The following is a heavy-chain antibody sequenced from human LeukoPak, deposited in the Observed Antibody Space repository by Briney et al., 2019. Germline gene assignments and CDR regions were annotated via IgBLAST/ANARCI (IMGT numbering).Heavy chain of an antibody. CDR2: IHYTGNT. D-gene: IGHD3-10*01. Sequence: PSETLSLTCTVSGGSISSYYWSWIRQPPGKGLEWIGYIHYTGNTDYNPSLTSRVTMSVDTSKNQFSLMLTSVTAADTAAYYCARGYGSGSYNNFNQWGQGLLVAVSS. CDR1: GGSISSYY. CDR3: ARGYGSGSYNNFNQ. V-gene: IGHV4-59*01. J-gene: IGHJ4*02.